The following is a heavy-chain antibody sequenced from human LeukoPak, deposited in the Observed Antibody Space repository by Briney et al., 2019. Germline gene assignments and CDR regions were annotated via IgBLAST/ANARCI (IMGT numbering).Heavy chain of an antibody. CDR1: GGSFSGYY. Sequence: PSETLSLTCAVYGGSFSGYYWSWIRQPPGQGLEWIGEINQSGSTNYNPSLERRVTMSVDTSKNQFSLNLSSVTAADTAVYYCARGAAGTRDYWGQGTLVTVSS. CDR3: ARGAAGTRDY. D-gene: IGHD6-13*01. J-gene: IGHJ4*02. CDR2: INQSGST. V-gene: IGHV4-34*01.